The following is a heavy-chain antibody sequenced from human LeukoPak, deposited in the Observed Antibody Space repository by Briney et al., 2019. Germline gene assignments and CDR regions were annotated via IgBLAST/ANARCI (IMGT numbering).Heavy chain of an antibody. CDR1: GGSFNGYY. V-gene: IGHV4-34*01. J-gene: IGHJ6*03. Sequence: PSETLSLTCAVYGGSFNGYYWSWIRQPPGKGLEWIGEINHSGSTNYNPSLKSRVTISVDTSKNQFSLKLSSVTAADTAVYYCARLGEENTIFGVVITYYMDVWGKGTTVTVSS. CDR3: ARLGEENTIFGVVITYYMDV. CDR2: INHSGST. D-gene: IGHD3-3*01.